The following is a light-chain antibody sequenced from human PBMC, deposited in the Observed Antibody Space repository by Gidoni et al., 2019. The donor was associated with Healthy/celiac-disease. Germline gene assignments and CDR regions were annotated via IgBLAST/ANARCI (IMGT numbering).Light chain of an antibody. J-gene: IGKJ2*01. V-gene: IGKV1-39*01. CDR3: QQSYSTPPYT. Sequence: DIQMPQSPSSLSASVGDRVTITCRASQSISSYLNWYQQKPGKAPKLLIYAASSLQSWFPSRFSGSGSGTDFTLTISSLQPEDFATYYCQQSYSTPPYTFGQGTKLEIK. CDR1: QSISSY. CDR2: AAS.